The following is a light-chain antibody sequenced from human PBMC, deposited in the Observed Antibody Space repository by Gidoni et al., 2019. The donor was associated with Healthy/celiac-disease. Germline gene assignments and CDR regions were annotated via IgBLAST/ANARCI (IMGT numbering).Light chain of an antibody. CDR3: QQYNNWPPFT. J-gene: IGKJ3*01. V-gene: IGKV3-15*01. Sequence: EIVMTQSPATLSVSPGERATLSYRASQSVSSNLAWHQQKPGQAPRLLIYGASTRATGIPARFSGSGSGTEFTLTISSLQSEDFAVYYCQQYNNWPPFTFGPGTKVDIK. CDR2: GAS. CDR1: QSVSSN.